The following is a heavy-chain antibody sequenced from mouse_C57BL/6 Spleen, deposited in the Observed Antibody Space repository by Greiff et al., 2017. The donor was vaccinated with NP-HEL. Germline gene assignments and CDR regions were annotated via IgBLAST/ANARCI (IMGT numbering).Heavy chain of an antibody. CDR2: IHPNSGST. D-gene: IGHD4-1*01. V-gene: IGHV1-64*01. J-gene: IGHJ2*01. CDR1: GYTFTSYW. CDR3: ARNTNWYYFDY. Sequence: QVQLKQPGAELVKPGASVKLSCKASGYTFTSYWMHWVKQRPGQGLEWIGMIHPNSGSTNYNEKFKSKATLTVDKSSSTAYMQLSSLTSEDSAVYYCARNTNWYYFDYWGQGTTLTVSS.